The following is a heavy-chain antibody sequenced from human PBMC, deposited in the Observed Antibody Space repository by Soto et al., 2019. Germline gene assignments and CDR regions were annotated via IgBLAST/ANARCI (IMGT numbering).Heavy chain of an antibody. V-gene: IGHV3-74*01. J-gene: IGHJ1*01. CDR3: ARDGGDADTFFQH. CDR2: IKSDGSST. CDR1: GFTFSSYW. D-gene: IGHD2-21*02. Sequence: EVQLVKSGGGLVQPGGSLRLSCAASGFTFSSYWMPWVRQVPGKGLVWVSRIKSDGSSTSYADSVKGRFTISRDNAKNTLYLQMNSLRAEDTAVYYCARDGGDADTFFQHWGQGTLVTVSS.